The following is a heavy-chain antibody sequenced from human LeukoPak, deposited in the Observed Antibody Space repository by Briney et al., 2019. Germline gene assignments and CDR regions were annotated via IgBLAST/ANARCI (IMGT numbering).Heavy chain of an antibody. CDR2: IIPIFGTA. CDR3: AISAYYDSSGYYYA. D-gene: IGHD3-22*01. J-gene: IGHJ5*02. V-gene: IGHV1-69*06. Sequence: GASVKVSCKASGGTFSSYAISWVRQAPGQGLEWMGGIIPIFGTANYAQKFQGRVTITADKSTSTAYMELSSLRSEDTAVYYCAISAYYDSSGYYYAWGQGTLVTVSS. CDR1: GGTFSSYA.